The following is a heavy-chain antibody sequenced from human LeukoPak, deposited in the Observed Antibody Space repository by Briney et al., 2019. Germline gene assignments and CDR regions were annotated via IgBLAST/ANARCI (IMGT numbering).Heavy chain of an antibody. V-gene: IGHV3-48*01. Sequence: GGSLRLSCAASGFTFSSYSMNWVRQAPGKGQEWISYSSYSGGNTINYADSVKGRFTISRDSAQKSVYLQMNSLRADDPAVYYCARNVGNHFDYWGQGTLVTVSS. J-gene: IGHJ4*02. D-gene: IGHD1-26*01. CDR3: ARNVGNHFDY. CDR2: SSYSGGNTI. CDR1: GFTFSSYS.